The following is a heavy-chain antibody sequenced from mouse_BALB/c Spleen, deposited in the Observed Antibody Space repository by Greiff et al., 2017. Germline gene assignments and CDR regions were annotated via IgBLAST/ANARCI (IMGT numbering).Heavy chain of an antibody. D-gene: IGHD2-1*01. CDR2: ISSGGSYT. V-gene: IGHV5-9-4*01. J-gene: IGHJ3*01. CDR1: GFTFSSYA. Sequence: DVKLVESGGGLVKPGGSLKLSCAASGFTFSSYAMSWVRQSPEKRLEWVAEISSGGSYTYYPDTVTGRFTISRDNAKNTLYLEMSSLRSEDTAMYYCARGGDYYGNYDEFAYWGQGTLVTVSA. CDR3: ARGGDYYGNYDEFAY.